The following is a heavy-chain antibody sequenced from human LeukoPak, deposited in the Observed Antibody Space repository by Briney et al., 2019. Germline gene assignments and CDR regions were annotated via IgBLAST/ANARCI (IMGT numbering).Heavy chain of an antibody. Sequence: PSETLSLTCTVSGGSISSYYWSWIRQPPGKGLEWIGYIYYSGSTIYNPSLKSRVTISVDTSKNQFSLTLSSVTAADTAVYYCARLSKQLTTGNPFDIWGQGTMVTFSS. CDR1: GGSISSYY. D-gene: IGHD6-13*01. J-gene: IGHJ3*02. CDR3: ARLSKQLTTGNPFDI. CDR2: IYYSGST. V-gene: IGHV4-59*08.